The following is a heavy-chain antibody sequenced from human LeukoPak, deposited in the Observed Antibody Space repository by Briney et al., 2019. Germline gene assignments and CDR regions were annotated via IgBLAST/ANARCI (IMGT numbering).Heavy chain of an antibody. CDR3: AREIAAAELDYHYYYMDV. Sequence: ASVKVSCKASGYTFTSYGISWVRQAPGQGLEWMGWISAYNGNTNYAQKLQGRVTMTTDTSTSTAYMELRSLRSDDTAVYYCAREIAAAELDYHYYYMDVWGKGTTVTVSS. CDR2: ISAYNGNT. J-gene: IGHJ6*03. D-gene: IGHD6-13*01. V-gene: IGHV1-18*01. CDR1: GYTFTSYG.